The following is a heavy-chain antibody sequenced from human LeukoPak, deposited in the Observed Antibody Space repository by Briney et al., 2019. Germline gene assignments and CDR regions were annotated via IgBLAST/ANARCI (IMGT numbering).Heavy chain of an antibody. D-gene: IGHD3-10*01. V-gene: IGHV3-23*01. Sequence: GGSLRLSCAVSGITLSNYGMSWVRQAPGKGLGWVAGISGSGGSTNYADSVKGRFVISRDTPRNTLHLQMNSLRAEDTAVYYCAKVRDDMVRGVFIPYYFDYWGQGTLVTVSS. CDR2: ISGSGGST. J-gene: IGHJ4*02. CDR3: AKVRDDMVRGVFIPYYFDY. CDR1: GITLSNYG.